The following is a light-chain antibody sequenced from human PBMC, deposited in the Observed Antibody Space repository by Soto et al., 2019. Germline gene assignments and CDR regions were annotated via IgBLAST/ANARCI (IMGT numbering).Light chain of an antibody. J-gene: IGKJ4*01. CDR1: QSVSSNY. CDR2: GAS. Sequence: EIVLTQSPGTLSLSPGERATLSCRASQSVSSNYLAWYQQKPGQAPRLLVYGASSRATGIPDRFSGSGSGTDFTLTISRLEPEDFAVYYWQQDGSSPLTFGGGTKVEIK. V-gene: IGKV3-20*01. CDR3: QQDGSSPLT.